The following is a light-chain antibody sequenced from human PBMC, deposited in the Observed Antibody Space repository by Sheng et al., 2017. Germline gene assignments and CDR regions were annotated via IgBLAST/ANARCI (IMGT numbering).Light chain of an antibody. J-gene: IGKJ3*01. CDR2: DAS. CDR3: QHYKSYPFT. Sequence: DIQMTQSPSSLSASVGDRVTITCQASQDISNYLNWYQQKSGKAPKLLIYDASKLETGVPSRFSGSGSGTEFTLTISSLQPDDFATYYCQHYKSYPFTFGPGTKVDIK. CDR1: QDISNY. V-gene: IGKV1-33*01.